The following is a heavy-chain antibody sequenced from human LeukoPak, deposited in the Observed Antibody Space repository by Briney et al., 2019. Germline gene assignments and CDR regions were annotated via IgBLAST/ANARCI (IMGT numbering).Heavy chain of an antibody. D-gene: IGHD2-2*02. J-gene: IGHJ6*02. CDR3: AKDGSYCSSTSCYRGVYYYYGMDV. Sequence: PGGSLRLSCAACGFTLRCYSVHGVPGATSRGVEGVALISYEENNKYYADSVKGRFTITRDNSNNTQYLQMNSLRAEDTAVYYCAKDGSYCSSTSCYRGVYYYYGMDVWGQGTTVTVSS. CDR1: GFTLRCYS. CDR2: ISYEENNK. V-gene: IGHV3-30*18.